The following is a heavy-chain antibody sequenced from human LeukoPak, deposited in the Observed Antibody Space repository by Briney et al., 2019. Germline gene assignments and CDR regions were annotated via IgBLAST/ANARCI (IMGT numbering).Heavy chain of an antibody. CDR2: ISGSGGST. CDR3: ASIRGVTHYYYGMDA. V-gene: IGHV3-23*01. CDR1: GFTFSSYA. D-gene: IGHD3-10*01. Sequence: PGGSLRLSCAASGFTFSSYAMSWVRQAPGKGLEWVSAISGSGGSTYYADSVKGRFTISRDNSKNTLYLQMNSLRAEDTAVYYCASIRGVTHYYYGMDAWGQGTTVTVSS. J-gene: IGHJ6*02.